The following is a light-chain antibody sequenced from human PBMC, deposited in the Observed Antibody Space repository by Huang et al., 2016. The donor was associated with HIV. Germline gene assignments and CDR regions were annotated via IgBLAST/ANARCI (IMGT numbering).Light chain of an antibody. J-gene: IGKJ1*01. Sequence: DIQMTQSPSTLSASVGDRVTITCRASQIISSWLAWYQQKPGKAPKLLFYKASSLESGVPSRFSGSGSGTEFTLTISSLQPDDFATYYCQQYSSYSWTFGQGTKVEIK. CDR3: QQYSSYSWT. CDR1: QIISSW. V-gene: IGKV1-5*03. CDR2: KAS.